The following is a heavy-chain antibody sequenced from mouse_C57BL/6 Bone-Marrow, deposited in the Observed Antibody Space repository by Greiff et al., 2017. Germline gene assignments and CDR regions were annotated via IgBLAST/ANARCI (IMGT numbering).Heavy chain of an antibody. D-gene: IGHD1-1*01. CDR2: IYWDDDK. Sequence: QVTLKESGPGILQSSQTLSLTCSFSGFSLSTSGMGVSWIRQPSGKGLEWLAHIYWDDDKRYHPSLKSRLTISKDTSRNQVFLKITSVDTADTATYYCARYYGSSPDWFAYWGQGTLVTVSA. V-gene: IGHV8-12*01. J-gene: IGHJ3*01. CDR1: GFSLSTSGMG. CDR3: ARYYGSSPDWFAY.